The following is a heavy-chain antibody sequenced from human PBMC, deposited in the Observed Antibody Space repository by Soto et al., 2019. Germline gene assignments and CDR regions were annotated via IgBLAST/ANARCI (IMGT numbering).Heavy chain of an antibody. Sequence: GGSLRLSCAASGFTFGSYWMSWVRQAPGKGLEWLATIKMDASEKKYVDSVKGRFTMTSDSASNTAYMELRSLTPDDTAVYYCARGGQKNVYTSIGPWGQGTLVTVSS. CDR2: IKMDASEK. CDR3: ARGGQKNVYTSIGP. J-gene: IGHJ5*02. D-gene: IGHD1-1*01. CDR1: GFTFGSYW. V-gene: IGHV3-7*03.